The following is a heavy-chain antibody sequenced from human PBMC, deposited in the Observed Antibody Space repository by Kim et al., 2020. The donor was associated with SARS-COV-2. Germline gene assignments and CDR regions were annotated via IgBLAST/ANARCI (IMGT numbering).Heavy chain of an antibody. D-gene: IGHD1-7*01. V-gene: IGHV4-61*02. J-gene: IGHJ5*02. CDR3: ARGSPPYNLNYDAYSCNP. CDR2: IYASGSA. Sequence: SETLSLTCTVSGGSINNDSSSGSHYWTWIRQPAGKGLEWIGRIYASGSAYYNLSFQSRVTISIDTSKNQFSLKLSSVTAADTAVYYGARGSPPYNLNYDAYSCNPWGQGTLVTVSS. CDR1: GGSINNDSSSGSHY.